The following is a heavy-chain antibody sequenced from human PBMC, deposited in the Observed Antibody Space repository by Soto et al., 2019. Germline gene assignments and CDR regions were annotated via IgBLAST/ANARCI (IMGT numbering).Heavy chain of an antibody. CDR2: IYHSGST. V-gene: IGHV4-4*02. J-gene: IGHJ5*02. D-gene: IGHD4-4*01. CDR1: GGSISSSNW. CDR3: ARTPYSNYGPNWFDP. Sequence: SETLSLTCAVSGGSISSSNWWSWVRQPPGKGLEWIGEIYHSGSTNYNPSLKSRVTISVDKSKNQFSLKLSSVTAADTAVYYCARTPYSNYGPNWFDPWGQGTLVTVSS.